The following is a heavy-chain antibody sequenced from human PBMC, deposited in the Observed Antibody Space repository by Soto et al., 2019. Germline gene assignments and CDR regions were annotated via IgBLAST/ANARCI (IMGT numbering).Heavy chain of an antibody. J-gene: IGHJ6*02. CDR1: GYTFTGYY. CDR3: ARDRICVSSICYDEGDYYYAMDV. V-gene: IGHV1-2*04. D-gene: IGHD2-2*01. CDR2: INPNSGGT. Sequence: QVQLVQSGAEVKKPGASVKVSCKASGYTFTGYYMHWVRQAPGQGPEWMGWINPNSGGTNYAQNFQGWVTMTRDTSISTAYMELSRLRSDDTAVYYCARDRICVSSICYDEGDYYYAMDVWGQGTTVTVSS.